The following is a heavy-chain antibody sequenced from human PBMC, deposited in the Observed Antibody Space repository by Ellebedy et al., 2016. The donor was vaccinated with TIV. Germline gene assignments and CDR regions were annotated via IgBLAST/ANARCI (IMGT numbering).Heavy chain of an antibody. Sequence: SETLSLTCTVSGDSINSYYWAWIRQPPGKGLEWIGHIYYSGSHAYDPSLKSRVSISIDTPKKQFSLRLKSVTAADTAVYYCARTNAFDIWGRGTMVTVSS. CDR2: IYYSGSH. J-gene: IGHJ3*02. V-gene: IGHV4-59*01. CDR1: GDSINSYY. CDR3: ARTNAFDI.